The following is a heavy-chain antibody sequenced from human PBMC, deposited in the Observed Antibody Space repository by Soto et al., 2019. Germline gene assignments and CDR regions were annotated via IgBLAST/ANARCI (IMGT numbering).Heavy chain of an antibody. D-gene: IGHD2-21*02. CDR1: GGTFSSYA. CDR3: ARDRMVTGPFDY. V-gene: IGHV1-69*13. J-gene: IGHJ4*02. CDR2: IIPIFGTA. Sequence: GASVKVSCKASGGTFSSYAISWVRQAPGQGLEWMGGIIPIFGTANYAQKFQGRVTITADESTSTAYMELSSLRSEDTAVYYCARDRMVTGPFDYWGQGTLVTVSS.